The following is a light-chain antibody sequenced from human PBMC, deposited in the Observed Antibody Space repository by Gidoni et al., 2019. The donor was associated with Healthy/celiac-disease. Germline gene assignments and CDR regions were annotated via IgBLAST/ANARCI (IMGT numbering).Light chain of an antibody. V-gene: IGKV1-5*03. Sequence: DIQMTQSPSTLSASVGDRVTITCRASQSISSWLAWYQQKPGKAPKLLIYKASSLESGVPSRFSGSGSGTEFTLTISSLQLDDFANYYCQQYNSFWTFGQGTKVEIK. CDR3: QQYNSFWT. CDR2: KAS. J-gene: IGKJ1*01. CDR1: QSISSW.